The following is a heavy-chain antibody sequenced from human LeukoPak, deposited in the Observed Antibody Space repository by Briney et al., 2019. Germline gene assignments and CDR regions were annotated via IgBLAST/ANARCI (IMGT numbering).Heavy chain of an antibody. CDR3: AKIGYSTLYYFDY. D-gene: IGHD6-13*01. CDR1: GFTFSSHA. J-gene: IGHJ4*02. CDR2: ISGSGGST. Sequence: GGSLRLSCAASGFTFSSHAMSWVRQAPGKGLECVSAISGSGGSTYYADSVKGRFTISRDNSKNTLYLQMNSLRAEDTAVYYCAKIGYSTLYYFDYWGQGTLVTVSS. V-gene: IGHV3-23*01.